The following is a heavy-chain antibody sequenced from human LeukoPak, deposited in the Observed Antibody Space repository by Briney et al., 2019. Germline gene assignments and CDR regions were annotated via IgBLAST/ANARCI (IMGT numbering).Heavy chain of an antibody. D-gene: IGHD3-22*01. Sequence: GGSLRLSCAASGFTFSSYDMTWVRQAPGKGLEWVSLISRSGGTTYYADSVKGRFTISRDNSKNTLYLQMNSLRAEDTAVYFCAKRGVVIRVILVGFHKEAYYFDSWGQGALVTVSS. CDR1: GFTFSSYD. CDR3: AKRGVVIRVILVGFHKEAYYFDS. J-gene: IGHJ4*02. CDR2: ISRSGGTT. V-gene: IGHV3-23*01.